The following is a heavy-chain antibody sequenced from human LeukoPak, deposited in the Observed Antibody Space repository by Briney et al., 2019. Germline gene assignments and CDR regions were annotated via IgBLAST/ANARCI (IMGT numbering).Heavy chain of an antibody. D-gene: IGHD1-26*01. CDR2: IYYSGAT. CDR3: ARVVGATPLNAFDI. J-gene: IGHJ3*02. V-gene: IGHV4-59*01. Sequence: SETLSLTCTVSGGSISTYYWNWIRQPPGKGLEWIGYIYYSGATNYNPSLKSRVTISVDTSKNQFSLKLSSVTAADTAVYYCARVVGATPLNAFDIWGQGTMVTVSS. CDR1: GGSISTYY.